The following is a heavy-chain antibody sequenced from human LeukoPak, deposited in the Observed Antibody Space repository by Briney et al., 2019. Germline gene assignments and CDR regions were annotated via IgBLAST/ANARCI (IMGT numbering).Heavy chain of an antibody. J-gene: IGHJ6*03. CDR1: GGSISSYY. CDR2: IYYSGST. V-gene: IGHV4-59*01. Sequence: PSETLSLTCTVSGGSISSYYWSWIRQPPGKGLEWIGYIYYSGSTNYNPSLKSRVTISVDTSKNQFSLKLSSVTAADTAVYYCARGVLLWFGEAQGAFYYYYYMNVWGKGTTVTISS. CDR3: ARGVLLWFGEAQGAFYYYYYMNV. D-gene: IGHD3-10*01.